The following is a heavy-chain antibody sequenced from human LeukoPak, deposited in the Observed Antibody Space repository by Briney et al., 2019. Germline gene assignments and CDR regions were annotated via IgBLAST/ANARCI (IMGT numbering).Heavy chain of an antibody. CDR2: IYYSGST. J-gene: IGHJ4*02. Sequence: SETLSLMRTVSGGPISSHYWSWIRQPPGKGLEWIGYIYYSGSTYYNPPLKSRVTTSVDTSKHHFSLKPSSVTAADTAVYYCARVFVSSWFDFWGQGTLVTVSS. V-gene: IGHV4-59*11. CDR3: ARVFVSSWFDF. CDR1: GGPISSHY. D-gene: IGHD6-13*01.